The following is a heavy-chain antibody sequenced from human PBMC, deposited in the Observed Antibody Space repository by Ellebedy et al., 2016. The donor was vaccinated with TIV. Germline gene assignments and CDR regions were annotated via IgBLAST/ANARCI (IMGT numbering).Heavy chain of an antibody. J-gene: IGHJ5*02. CDR3: AKDAVGSPTNWFDP. CDR2: ISGSGGST. V-gene: IGHV3-23*01. CDR1: GFTFSSYA. D-gene: IGHD4-23*01. Sequence: GGSLRLSXAASGFTFSSYAMNWVRQAPGKGLEWVSGISGSGGSTYYADSVRGRFTISRDNSKNTLYLQMNSLRADDTAVYYCAKDAVGSPTNWFDPWGQGTLVTVSS.